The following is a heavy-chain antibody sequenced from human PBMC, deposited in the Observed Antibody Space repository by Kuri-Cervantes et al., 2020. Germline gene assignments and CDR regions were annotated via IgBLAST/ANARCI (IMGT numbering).Heavy chain of an antibody. Sequence: SETLSLTCTVSGGSISSYYWSWIRQPPGKGLEWIGYIYYSGSTNYNPSLKSRVTISVDTSKNQFSLKLSSVTAADTAVYYCARDTYDFWSGYGHYYGMDVWGQGTTVTVSS. CDR2: IYYSGST. D-gene: IGHD3-3*01. V-gene: IGHV4-59*01. J-gene: IGHJ6*02. CDR3: ARDTYDFWSGYGHYYGMDV. CDR1: GGSISSYY.